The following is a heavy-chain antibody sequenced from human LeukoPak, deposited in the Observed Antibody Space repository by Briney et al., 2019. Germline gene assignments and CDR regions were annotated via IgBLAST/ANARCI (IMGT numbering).Heavy chain of an antibody. Sequence: GASVKVSCKASGYTFTSYGISWVRQAPGQGLEWMGWISAYNGNTNYAQKLQGRVTMTTDTSTSTAYMELRSLRSDDTAVYYCARDRRRQPDQDPFDYWGQGTLVTVSS. D-gene: IGHD1-14*01. CDR3: ARDRRRQPDQDPFDY. CDR2: ISAYNGNT. CDR1: GYTFTSYG. J-gene: IGHJ4*02. V-gene: IGHV1-18*01.